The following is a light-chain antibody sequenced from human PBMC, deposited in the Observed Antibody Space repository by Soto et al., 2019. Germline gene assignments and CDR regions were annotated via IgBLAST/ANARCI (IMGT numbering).Light chain of an antibody. J-gene: IGKJ1*01. V-gene: IGKV3-15*01. Sequence: EIVMTQSPATLSVSPGERATLSCRASQSVSSNLAWYQQKPGQAPRLLIYGASTRATGIPARFSGSGSGTEFTITSSSLHSEDFAYYYCQHYNNGWTFGQGTKVEIK. CDR1: QSVSSN. CDR2: GAS. CDR3: QHYNNGWT.